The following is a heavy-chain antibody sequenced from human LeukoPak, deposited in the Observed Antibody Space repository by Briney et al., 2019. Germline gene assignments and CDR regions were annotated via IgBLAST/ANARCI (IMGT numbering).Heavy chain of an antibody. V-gene: IGHV3-48*01. CDR1: GFTFSSFS. J-gene: IGHJ4*02. Sequence: GGSLRLSCAASGFTFSSFSMTWVRQAPGKGLERISYIHSTSSPIYYADSVKGRFTVSRDSAKNSLYLQMNSLTAEDTAVYYCGRGGSTGSWFNYWGQGTLVTVSS. D-gene: IGHD6-13*01. CDR3: GRGGSTGSWFNY. CDR2: IHSTSSPI.